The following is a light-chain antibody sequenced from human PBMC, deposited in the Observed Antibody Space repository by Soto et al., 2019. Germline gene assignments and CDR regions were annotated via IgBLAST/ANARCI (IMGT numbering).Light chain of an antibody. CDR2: AAS. CDR3: EEYNSAPVT. Sequence: DIQMPPSPSSLSASVVDRVTITCRARLTISNSLAWYQQKPGQIPNLLIYAASTLLEGVQSRFSGGGAGTYFTQTISSLQPDDVGAYYCEEYNSAPVTFGGGTKVEIK. J-gene: IGKJ4*01. CDR1: LTISNS. V-gene: IGKV1-27*01.